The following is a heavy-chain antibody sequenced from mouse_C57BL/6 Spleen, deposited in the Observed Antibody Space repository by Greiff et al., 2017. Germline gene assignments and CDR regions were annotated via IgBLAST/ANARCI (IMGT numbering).Heavy chain of an antibody. CDR3: TRGPQLGRTYYAMDY. Sequence: EVQVVESGEGLVKPGGSLKLSCAASGFTFSSYAMSWVRQTPEKRLEWVAYISSGGDYIYYADTVKGRFTISRDNARNTLYLQMRSLKSEDTAMYYCTRGPQLGRTYYAMDYWGQGTSVTVSS. V-gene: IGHV5-9-1*02. J-gene: IGHJ4*01. CDR1: GFTFSSYA. CDR2: ISSGGDYI. D-gene: IGHD4-1*02.